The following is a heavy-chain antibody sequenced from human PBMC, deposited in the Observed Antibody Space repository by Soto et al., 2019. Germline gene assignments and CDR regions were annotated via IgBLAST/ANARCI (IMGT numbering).Heavy chain of an antibody. V-gene: IGHV4-4*02. Sequence: QVQLQESGPGLVKPSGTLSLTCAVSGGSSSSSNWWSWVRQPPGKGLEWIGEIYHSGSTNYNPSLKSRVTISVDKSKNQFSLKLSSVTAADTAVYYCARDGQQAGFHYYYGMDVWGQGTTVTVSS. CDR2: IYHSGST. CDR1: GGSSSSSNW. D-gene: IGHD6-13*01. CDR3: ARDGQQAGFHYYYGMDV. J-gene: IGHJ6*02.